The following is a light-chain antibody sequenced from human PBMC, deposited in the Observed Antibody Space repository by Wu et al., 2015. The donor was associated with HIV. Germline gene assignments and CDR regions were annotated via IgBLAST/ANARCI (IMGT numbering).Light chain of an antibody. Sequence: EIVLTQSPATLSLSPGERATLSCRASQTVGSFLAWYQQKPGQAPRLLIYDASNRATVIPARFSGSGFGTDFTLTISSLEPEDFAVYCCHQRARFGQGTKVEIK. V-gene: IGKV3-11*01. J-gene: IGKJ1*01. CDR1: QTVGSF. CDR3: HQRAR. CDR2: DAS.